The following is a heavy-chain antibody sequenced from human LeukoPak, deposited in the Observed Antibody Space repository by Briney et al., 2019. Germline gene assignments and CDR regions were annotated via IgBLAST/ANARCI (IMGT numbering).Heavy chain of an antibody. V-gene: IGHV4-4*07. CDR3: ARSPTFPDAFDI. J-gene: IGHJ3*02. CDR1: GGSISSYY. Sequence: PSETLSLTCTVSGGSISSYYWSWIRQPAGEGLEWIVRVYTSGSTNIHPSLKSRSTISVHKSKNQFSLKLSSVTAADTAVYYCARSPTFPDAFDIWGQGTLVSVSS. CDR2: VYTSGST. D-gene: IGHD2/OR15-2a*01.